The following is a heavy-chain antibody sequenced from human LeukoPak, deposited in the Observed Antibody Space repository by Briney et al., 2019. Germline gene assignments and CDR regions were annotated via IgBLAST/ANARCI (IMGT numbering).Heavy chain of an antibody. CDR1: GGSISSGAYY. CDR3: ARQVTAAPRFDY. J-gene: IGHJ4*02. CDR2: IYYSGST. D-gene: IGHD2-2*01. V-gene: IGHV4-30-4*01. Sequence: PSETLSLTCTVSGGSISSGAYYWSWIRQPPGKGLEWIGYIYYSGSTYYKSSLRSRLIISVDTSKNQFSLKLSSVTAADTAVYYCARQVTAAPRFDYWGQGTLVTVPS.